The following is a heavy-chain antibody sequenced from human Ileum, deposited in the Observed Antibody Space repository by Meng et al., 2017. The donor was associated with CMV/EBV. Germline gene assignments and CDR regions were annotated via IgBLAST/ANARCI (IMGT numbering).Heavy chain of an antibody. V-gene: IGHV2-5*01. CDR1: CFTPITNRVV. CDR3: AHIVGSYYPSRPDY. CDR2: IYWHGDK. Sequence: LVRFGPTHVKPILTLSLTAHFSCFTPITNRVVVRWNRPTPGKALGLLAVIYWHGDKPNRPSLNRRLSIAKDTSKNEVVLKMTNMVPVDTGTYYFAHIVGSYYPSRPDYWGQGTLVTVSS. J-gene: IGHJ4*02. D-gene: IGHD2-15*01.